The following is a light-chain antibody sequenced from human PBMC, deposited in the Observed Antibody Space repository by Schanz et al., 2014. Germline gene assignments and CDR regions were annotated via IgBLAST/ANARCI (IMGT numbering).Light chain of an antibody. V-gene: IGKV1-39*01. CDR2: AAS. CDR1: QSISKN. J-gene: IGKJ1*01. CDR3: QQYNTYWT. Sequence: DIQMTQSPSSLSASVGDRVTITCRASQSISKNLNWYQQKSGKAPKLLIFAASRLESGVPSRFSGSGSGTEFTLTISSLQPDDFATYYCQQYNTYWTFGQGTKVEIK.